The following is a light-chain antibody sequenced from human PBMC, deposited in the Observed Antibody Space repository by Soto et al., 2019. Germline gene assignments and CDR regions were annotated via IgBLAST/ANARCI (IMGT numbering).Light chain of an antibody. CDR3: QKYNSASL. CDR2: AAS. V-gene: IGKV1-27*01. J-gene: IGKJ4*01. Sequence: DIQMTQSPSSLSASVGDRVTITFRASQGISNYLAWYQQKPGKVPKLLIYAASTLQSGVPSRFSGSGSGTDFTLTISSLQPEDVATYYCQKYNSASLFGGGTKVDIK. CDR1: QGISNY.